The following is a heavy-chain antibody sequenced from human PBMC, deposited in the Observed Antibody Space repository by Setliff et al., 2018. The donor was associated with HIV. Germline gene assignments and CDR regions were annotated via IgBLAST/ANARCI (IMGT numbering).Heavy chain of an antibody. D-gene: IGHD2-2*01. Sequence: PSETLSLTCTVSGDSFSSYYWSWIRQPAGKGLEWMGHIYSSGITNYNPSLKSRVTMSVDTPKKQFSLKLSSVTAADTAVYYCARDLVVVPAAGHMDSYYMAVWGKGTTVTVSS. CDR2: IYSSGIT. CDR1: GDSFSSYY. J-gene: IGHJ6*03. CDR3: ARDLVVVPAAGHMDSYYMAV. V-gene: IGHV4-4*07.